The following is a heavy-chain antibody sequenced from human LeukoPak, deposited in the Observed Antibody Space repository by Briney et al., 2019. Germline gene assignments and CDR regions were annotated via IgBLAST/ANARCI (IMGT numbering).Heavy chain of an antibody. CDR1: GGSISSSSYY. D-gene: IGHD3-16*02. V-gene: IGHV4-39*07. CDR2: IYYSGST. Sequence: SETLSLTCTVSGGSISSSSYYWGWIRQPPGKGLEWIGSIYYSGSTYYNPSLKSRVTISVDTSKNQFSLKLSSVTAADTAVYYCARVVLVSRLGELSRGPIWFDPWGQGTLVTVSS. CDR3: ARVVLVSRLGELSRGPIWFDP. J-gene: IGHJ5*02.